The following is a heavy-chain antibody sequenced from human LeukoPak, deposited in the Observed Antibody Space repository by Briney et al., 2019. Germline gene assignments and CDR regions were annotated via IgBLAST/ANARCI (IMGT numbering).Heavy chain of an antibody. CDR1: GFAFNEYT. D-gene: IGHD3-10*01. J-gene: IGHJ4*02. Sequence: PGGSLRLSCVASGFAFNEYTMHWVRQAPGKGLEWVSLITWDGATPYYADSVKGRFTISRDNSKNSLYLQMNNLSTEDTALYYCGKDLAGSYLLDYWGQGTLVTVSS. CDR2: ITWDGATP. V-gene: IGHV3-43*01. CDR3: GKDLAGSYLLDY.